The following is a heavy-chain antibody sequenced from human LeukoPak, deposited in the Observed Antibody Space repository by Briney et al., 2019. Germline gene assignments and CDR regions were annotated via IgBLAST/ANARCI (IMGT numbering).Heavy chain of an antibody. J-gene: IGHJ4*02. CDR1: GFAFNSYE. V-gene: IGHV3-48*03. CDR3: SREGQIASPFDY. CDR2: ISSRTNVR. Sequence: GGSLRLSCAASGFAFNSYEMNWVRQAPGKGLEWASYISSRTNVRCYSDSVKGRFTISRDDAKNSLYLQMNGLRAEDTAVYYCSREGQIASPFDYWGQGTLVTVSS.